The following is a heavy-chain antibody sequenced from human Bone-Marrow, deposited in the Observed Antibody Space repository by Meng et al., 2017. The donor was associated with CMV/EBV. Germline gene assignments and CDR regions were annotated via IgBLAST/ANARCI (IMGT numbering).Heavy chain of an antibody. D-gene: IGHD2-21*01. J-gene: IGHJ4*02. CDR3: VRDWGTCTNCGGDCLGY. CDR2: IKYDGSEN. Sequence: GESLKISCTASGFTFSDYWMTWVRQTPGKGLEYVASIKYDGSENYYVHSVNGRFTISSDNAKNSLYLQMTSLRAEDTAIYYCVRDWGTCTNCGGDCLGYWRQGTLVTVSS. V-gene: IGHV3-7*03. CDR1: GFTFSDYW.